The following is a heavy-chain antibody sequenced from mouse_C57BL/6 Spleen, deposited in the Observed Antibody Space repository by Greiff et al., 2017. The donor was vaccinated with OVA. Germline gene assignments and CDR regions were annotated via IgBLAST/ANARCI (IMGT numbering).Heavy chain of an antibody. CDR3: ARLPYDYGDY. Sequence: QVQLQQPGAELVKPGASVKMSCTASGYTFTSYWITWVHQTPGQGLEWIGDIYPGSGSTYYTEKVKSKATMTVDTSPRTAYLQLSSLTSEDSAVYYCARLPYDYGDYWGQGTTLTVSS. CDR1: GYTFTSYW. J-gene: IGHJ2*01. CDR2: IYPGSGST. V-gene: IGHV1-55*01. D-gene: IGHD2-4*01.